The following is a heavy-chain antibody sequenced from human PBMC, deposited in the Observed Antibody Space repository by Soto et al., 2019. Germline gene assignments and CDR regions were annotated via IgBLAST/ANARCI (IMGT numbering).Heavy chain of an antibody. CDR1: GFTFSSYA. V-gene: IGHV3-30-3*01. D-gene: IGHD3-22*01. CDR2: ISYDGSNK. Sequence: QVQLVESGGGVVQPGRSLRLSCAASGFTFSSYAMHWVRQAPGKGLEWVAVISYDGSNKYYADSVKGRFTISRDNSKNTLYLQMNSLIADDTAVYYCARDMDYYYDSSGYYSMHYWGQGTLVTVSS. J-gene: IGHJ4*02. CDR3: ARDMDYYYDSSGYYSMHY.